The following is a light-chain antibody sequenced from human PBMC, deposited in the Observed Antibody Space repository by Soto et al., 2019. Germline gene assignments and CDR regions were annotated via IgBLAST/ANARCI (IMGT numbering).Light chain of an antibody. CDR1: QGIKDY. CDR3: QQYNNWFSIT. V-gene: IGKV3-15*01. Sequence: EIVMTQSPATLSVSPGERATLSCRASQGIKDYLAWFQQKPGQAPRLLIYGASTRATAIPARFSGSGSGTEFTLSISSLQSEDFAVYYCQQYNNWFSITFGQGTRLEIK. CDR2: GAS. J-gene: IGKJ5*01.